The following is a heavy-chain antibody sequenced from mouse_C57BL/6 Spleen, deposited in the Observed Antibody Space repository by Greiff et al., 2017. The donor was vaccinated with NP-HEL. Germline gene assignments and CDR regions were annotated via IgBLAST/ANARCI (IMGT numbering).Heavy chain of an antibody. CDR3: ASDYY. J-gene: IGHJ4*01. CDR1: GYTFTSYW. D-gene: IGHD2-4*01. CDR2: IDPSDSYT. V-gene: IGHV1-59*01. Sequence: QVQLQQPGAELVRPGTSVKLSCKASGYTFTSYWMHWVKQRPGQGLEWIGVIDPSDSYTNYNQKFKGKATWTVDTSSSTAYMQLSSLTSEDSAVYYCASDYYWGQGTSVTVSS.